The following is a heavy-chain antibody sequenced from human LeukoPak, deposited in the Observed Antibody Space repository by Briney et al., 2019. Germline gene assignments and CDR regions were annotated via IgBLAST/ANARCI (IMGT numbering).Heavy chain of an antibody. CDR1: GFTFRSYS. Sequence: PGGSLRLSCAASGFTFRSYSMNWVRQAPGKGLEWGSSISSSSSYIYYADSVKGRFTISRDNAKNSLYLQMNSLRVEDTAVYYCAREDEGATSLYYFDYWGQGTLVTVSS. CDR3: AREDEGATSLYYFDY. J-gene: IGHJ4*02. V-gene: IGHV3-21*01. CDR2: ISSSSSYI. D-gene: IGHD1-26*01.